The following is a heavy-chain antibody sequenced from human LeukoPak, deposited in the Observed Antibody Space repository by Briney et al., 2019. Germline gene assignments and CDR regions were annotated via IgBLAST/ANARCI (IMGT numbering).Heavy chain of an antibody. CDR1: GFTFSSYA. J-gene: IGHJ5*02. Sequence: PGGSLRLSCVASGFTFSSYAMSWVRQAPGMGLEWVSAISGNSGNTHYADSVKGRFTISRDNAKNSLYLQMNSLRAEDMALYYCAKGNSGSYSQDWFDPWGQGTLVTVSS. CDR3: AKGNSGSYSQDWFDP. CDR2: ISGNSGNT. D-gene: IGHD1-26*01. V-gene: IGHV3-23*01.